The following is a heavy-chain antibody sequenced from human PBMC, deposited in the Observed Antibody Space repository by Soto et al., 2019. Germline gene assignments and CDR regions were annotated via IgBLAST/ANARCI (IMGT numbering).Heavy chain of an antibody. CDR1: GFTFSGAP. J-gene: IGHJ6*02. Sequence: GGSLRLSCAASGFTFSGAPIHWVRQASGKALEWVGHIRSKGDSYATTYAASVEGRFTISRDESDNTTYLQMNSLKIEDTAIYYCTRPPRILVLPAASYYYYGMDVWGQGTTVTVSS. CDR2: IRSKGDSYAT. D-gene: IGHD2-2*01. CDR3: TRPPRILVLPAASYYYYGMDV. V-gene: IGHV3-73*01.